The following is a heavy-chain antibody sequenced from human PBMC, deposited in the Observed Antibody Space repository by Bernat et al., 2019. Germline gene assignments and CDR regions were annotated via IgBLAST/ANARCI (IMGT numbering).Heavy chain of an antibody. CDR1: GGSFSGYY. Sequence: QVQLQQWGAGLLKPSETLSLTCAVYGGSFSGYYWSWIRQPPGKGLEWIGEINHSGSTNYNPSLKSRVTISVDTAKNQVSLKVRSVTAADTAVYYCARVPQGDPKIDYGSGSYYRYYYGMDVWGQGTTVTVSS. V-gene: IGHV4-34*01. J-gene: IGHJ6*02. CDR2: INHSGST. CDR3: ARVPQGDPKIDYGSGSYYRYYYGMDV. D-gene: IGHD3-10*01.